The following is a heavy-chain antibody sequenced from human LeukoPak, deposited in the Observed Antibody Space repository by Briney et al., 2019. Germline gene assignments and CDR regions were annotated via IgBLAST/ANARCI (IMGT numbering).Heavy chain of an antibody. D-gene: IGHD3-10*01. Sequence: ASAKVSCKASGYTFTSYGISWVRQAPGQGLEWMGWISAYNGNTNYAQKLQGRVTMTTDTSTSTAYMELRSLRSDDTAVYYCARNYYGSGNLYGMDVWGKGTTVTVSS. J-gene: IGHJ6*04. CDR1: GYTFTSYG. V-gene: IGHV1-18*04. CDR3: ARNYYGSGNLYGMDV. CDR2: ISAYNGNT.